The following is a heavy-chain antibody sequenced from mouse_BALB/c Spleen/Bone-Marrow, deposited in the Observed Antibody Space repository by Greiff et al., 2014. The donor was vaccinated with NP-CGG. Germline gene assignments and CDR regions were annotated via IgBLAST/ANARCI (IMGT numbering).Heavy chain of an antibody. Sequence: VQLQQSGPELVKPGASVKISCKASGYTFTDSYMHWVKQSHGKSLEWIGDINPTNGGTIYNQKFKGKATLTADKSSSTAYLGHRSLTTEDNAVYYCDRRGRCADWFDYWGQGTLVTVSA. V-gene: IGHV1-18*01. CDR3: DRRGRCADWFDY. CDR2: INPTNGGT. D-gene: IGHD1-1*01. CDR1: GYTFTDSY. J-gene: IGHJ3*01.